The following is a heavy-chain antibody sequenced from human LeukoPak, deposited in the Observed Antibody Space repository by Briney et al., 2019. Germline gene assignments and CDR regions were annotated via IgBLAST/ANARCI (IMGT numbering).Heavy chain of an antibody. J-gene: IGHJ4*02. D-gene: IGHD3-16*01. V-gene: IGHV3-21*01. CDR1: GFTFSSYS. CDR2: ISSSSTII. Sequence: GGSLRLSCAASGFTFSSYSMNWVRQAPGKGLEWVPSISSSSTIIYYADSVKGRFTISRDNAKNSLFLQMNSLRAEDTAVYYCARDLFDDYTLDYWGQGTLVTVSS. CDR3: ARDLFDDYTLDY.